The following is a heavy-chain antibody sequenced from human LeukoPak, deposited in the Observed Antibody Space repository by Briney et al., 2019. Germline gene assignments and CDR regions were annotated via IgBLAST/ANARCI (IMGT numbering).Heavy chain of an antibody. CDR3: ARHLRREGLADY. CDR1: GYSFTTYW. CDR2: IYPGDSDT. Sequence: AEESLKISCKGSGYSFTTYWIGWVRQVPGKGLEWMGVIYPGDSDTRYSPSFQGQVTISVDKSINAAYLQWNSLKASDTAMYYCARHLRREGLADYWGQGTLVTVSS. V-gene: IGHV5-51*01. D-gene: IGHD3/OR15-3a*01. J-gene: IGHJ4*02.